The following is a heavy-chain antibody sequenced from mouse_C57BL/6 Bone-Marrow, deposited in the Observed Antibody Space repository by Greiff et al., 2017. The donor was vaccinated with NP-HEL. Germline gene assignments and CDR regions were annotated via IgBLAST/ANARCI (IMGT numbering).Heavy chain of an antibody. V-gene: IGHV14-4*01. CDR1: GFNIKDDY. J-gene: IGHJ3*01. CDR2: IDPENGDT. D-gene: IGHD1-1*02. CDR3: TTLWAFAY. Sequence: VQLQQSGAELVRPGASVKLSCTASGFNIKDDYMHWVKQRPEQGLEWIGWIDPENGDTEYASKFQGKATIPADTSSNTAYLQLSSLTSEDTAVYYCTTLWAFAYWGQGTLVTVSA.